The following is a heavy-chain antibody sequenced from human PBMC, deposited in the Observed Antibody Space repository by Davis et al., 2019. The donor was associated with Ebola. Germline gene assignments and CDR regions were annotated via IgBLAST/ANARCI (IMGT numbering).Heavy chain of an antibody. Sequence: MPSETLSLTCAVSGGSISSGGYSWSWIRQPPGKGLEWIGYIYHSGSTYYNPSLKSRVTISVDRSKNQFSLKLSSVTAADTAVYYCARGGEMYAFDIWGQGTMVTVSS. V-gene: IGHV4-30-2*01. J-gene: IGHJ3*02. D-gene: IGHD3-16*01. CDR1: GGSISSGGYS. CDR3: ARGGEMYAFDI. CDR2: IYHSGST.